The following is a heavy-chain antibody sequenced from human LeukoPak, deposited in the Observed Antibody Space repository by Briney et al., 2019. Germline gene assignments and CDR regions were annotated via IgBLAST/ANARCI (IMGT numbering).Heavy chain of an antibody. V-gene: IGHV4-4*07. J-gene: IGHJ4*02. CDR3: TRDESSRDDSGGYHY. D-gene: IGHD3-22*01. Sequence: SETLSLTCAVSSASVTSHYWAWIRQPDGKGLECVGRVHFSGSTNYKPSLRSRVAISLDKSKNELSLTLKSVSAADTAVYYCTRDESSRDDSGGYHYWGRGVLVTVSS. CDR2: VHFSGST. CDR1: SASVTSHY.